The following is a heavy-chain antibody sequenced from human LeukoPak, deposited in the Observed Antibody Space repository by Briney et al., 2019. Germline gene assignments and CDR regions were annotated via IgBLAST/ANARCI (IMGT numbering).Heavy chain of an antibody. CDR3: AGLVSYYYDSSGYPDQYYFDY. D-gene: IGHD3-22*01. J-gene: IGHJ4*02. Sequence: NPSETLSLTCTASGGSISSYYWSWIRQPAGKGLEWIGRIYTSGSTNYNPSLKSRVTMSVDTSKNQFSLKLSSVTAADTAVYYCAGLVSYYYDSSGYPDQYYFDYWGQGTLVTVSS. CDR1: GGSISSYY. V-gene: IGHV4-4*07. CDR2: IYTSGST.